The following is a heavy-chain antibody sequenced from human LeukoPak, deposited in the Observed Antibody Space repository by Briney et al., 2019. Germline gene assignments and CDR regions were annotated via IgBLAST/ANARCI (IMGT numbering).Heavy chain of an antibody. V-gene: IGHV5-51*01. Sequence: GESLKISFKGSGYRFTTYWIAWVRQMPGKGLEWLGIIYPGDSDTRYSPSFQGQVTISADKSISTAYLQWSSLKASDTAMYYCARDSSSSTLDAFDIWGQGTMVTVSS. CDR3: ARDSSSSTLDAFDI. CDR2: IYPGDSDT. D-gene: IGHD6-6*01. J-gene: IGHJ3*02. CDR1: GYRFTTYW.